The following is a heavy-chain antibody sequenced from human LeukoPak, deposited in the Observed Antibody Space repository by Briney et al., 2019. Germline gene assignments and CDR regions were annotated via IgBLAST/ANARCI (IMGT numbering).Heavy chain of an antibody. V-gene: IGHV4-39*01. CDR1: GGSISSSSYY. CDR2: IYYSGST. Sequence: SETLSLTCTVSGGSISSSSYYWGWVRQPPGKGLEWIGSIYYSGSTYYNPSLKSQVTISVDTAKNECSLKLSSVTAADTAVYYCARPVPWVSSGWSDAFDIWGQGTMVTVSS. CDR3: ARPVPWVSSGWSDAFDI. D-gene: IGHD6-19*01. J-gene: IGHJ3*02.